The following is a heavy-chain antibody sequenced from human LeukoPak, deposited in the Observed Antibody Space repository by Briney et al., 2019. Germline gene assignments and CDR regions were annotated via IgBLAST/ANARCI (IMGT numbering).Heavy chain of an antibody. D-gene: IGHD3-10*01. CDR3: ARVGVPGAFDI. CDR1: GGSISTYY. CDR2: LYTGESA. Sequence: SETLSLTCTVSGGSISTYYWIWLRQPAGKGLEWIGRLYTGESATYNPSFKSRITMSLDTSKNQFSLRLTSVTAAGTAVYYCARVGVPGAFDIWGQGTMVTVSS. V-gene: IGHV4-4*07. J-gene: IGHJ3*02.